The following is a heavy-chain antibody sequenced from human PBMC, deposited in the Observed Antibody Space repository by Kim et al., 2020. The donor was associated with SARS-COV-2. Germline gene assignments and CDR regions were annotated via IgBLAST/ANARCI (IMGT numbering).Heavy chain of an antibody. Sequence: PETLSLTCTVSGGSISSYYWSWIRQLPGKGLEWIGYIYYNGDTTYNPSLKSRVTISLETSKNQFSLKLSYVTAADTAVYYCARSPSLQQWLVNWGQGTLVTVSS. CDR1: GGSISSYY. CDR3: ARSPSLQQWLVN. V-gene: IGHV4-59*01. D-gene: IGHD6-19*01. CDR2: IYYNGDT. J-gene: IGHJ4*02.